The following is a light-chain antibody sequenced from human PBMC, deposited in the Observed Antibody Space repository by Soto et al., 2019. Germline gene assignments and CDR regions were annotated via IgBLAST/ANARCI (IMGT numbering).Light chain of an antibody. CDR3: CSYAGSYTLV. V-gene: IGLV2-11*01. CDR2: DVS. Sequence: QSALTQPRSVSGSPGQSVTISCTGTSSDVGGYNYVSWYQQHQGKAPKLMIYDVSKRPSGVPDRLSGSKSGNTASLTISGLQAEDEADYYCCSYAGSYTLVFGGGTKLTVL. CDR1: SSDVGGYNY. J-gene: IGLJ3*02.